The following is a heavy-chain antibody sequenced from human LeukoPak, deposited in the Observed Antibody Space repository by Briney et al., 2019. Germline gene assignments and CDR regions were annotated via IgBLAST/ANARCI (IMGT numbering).Heavy chain of an antibody. D-gene: IGHD1-26*01. Sequence: GGSLRLSCAASGFTFSNYWMHWVRQAPGKGLEWVSSISSSSSYIYYADSVKGRFTISRDNAKNSLYLQMNSLRAEDTAVYYCARAAGIVGEYYFDYWGQGTPVTVSS. J-gene: IGHJ4*02. V-gene: IGHV3-21*01. CDR2: ISSSSSYI. CDR1: GFTFSNYW. CDR3: ARAAGIVGEYYFDY.